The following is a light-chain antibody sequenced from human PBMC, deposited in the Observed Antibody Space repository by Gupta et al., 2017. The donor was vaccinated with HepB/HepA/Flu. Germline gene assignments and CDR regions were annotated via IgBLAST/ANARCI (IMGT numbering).Light chain of an antibody. J-gene: IGKJ4*01. Sequence: EIVLTQSPATLSLSPGERATLSCRAIQSVGTYLAWYQQKPGQAPRLLIYDASNRATGIPARFSGSGSGTEFTRTISSLEPEDFALYYCQQRSNWLTFGGGTKVEI. V-gene: IGKV3-11*01. CDR3: QQRSNWLT. CDR1: QSVGTY. CDR2: DAS.